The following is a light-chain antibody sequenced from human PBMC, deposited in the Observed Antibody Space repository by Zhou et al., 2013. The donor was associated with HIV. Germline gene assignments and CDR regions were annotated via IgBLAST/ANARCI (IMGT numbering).Light chain of an antibody. V-gene: IGKV1-27*01. J-gene: IGKJ1*01. CDR1: QGIGYS. Sequence: DIQMTQSPSSLSASVGDRVTITCRASQGIGYSVAWYQQQPGRVPKLLIYTASILQSGVPSRFSGVGSGTDFTLTISSLQPEDVGTYYCQKCDSAPRTFGQGTKGGNQT. CDR3: QKCDSAPRT. CDR2: TAS.